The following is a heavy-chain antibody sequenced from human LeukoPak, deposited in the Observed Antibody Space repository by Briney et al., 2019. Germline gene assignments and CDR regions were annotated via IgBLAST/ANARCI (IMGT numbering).Heavy chain of an antibody. CDR2: MYPGDSET. D-gene: IGHD1-26*01. V-gene: IGHV5-51*01. Sequence: GESQKISCQGSGHSFTRNWIGWVRQMPGKGLEWMGIMYPGDSETRYSPSFQSQVTISADKSISTAYLQWSSLKASDTAMYYCMTTLYSGIYGDAFDMCSQATMVTVSS. CDR3: MTTLYSGIYGDAFDM. J-gene: IGHJ3*02. CDR1: GHSFTRNW.